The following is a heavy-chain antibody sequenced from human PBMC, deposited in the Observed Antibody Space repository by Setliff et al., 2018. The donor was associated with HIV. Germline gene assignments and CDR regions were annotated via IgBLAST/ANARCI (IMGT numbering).Heavy chain of an antibody. D-gene: IGHD3-3*01. Sequence: PSETLSLTCNVSGGSISSSSFYWAWLRQPPGKEPEWIASIYYNTRTYYNLSLRSRVTISVDTSKNLFSLKMTSVTAADTAVYYCAGNQNWNGYAFPYIDVWG. J-gene: IGHJ6*03. CDR2: IYYNTRT. CDR3: AGNQNWNGYAFPYIDV. CDR1: GGSISSSSFY. V-gene: IGHV4-39*02.